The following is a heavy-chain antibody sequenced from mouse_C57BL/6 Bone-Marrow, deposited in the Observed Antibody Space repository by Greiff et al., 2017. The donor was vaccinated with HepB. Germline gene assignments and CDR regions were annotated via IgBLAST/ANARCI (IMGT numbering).Heavy chain of an antibody. D-gene: IGHD4-1*01. Sequence: EVKVVESGGGLVKPGGSLKLSCAASGFTFSSYAMSWVRQTPEKRLEWVATISDGGSYTYYPDNVKGRFTISRDNAKNNLYLQMSHLKSEDTAMYYCARDNWGGRYFDVWGTGTTVTVSS. V-gene: IGHV5-4*01. J-gene: IGHJ1*03. CDR1: GFTFSSYA. CDR3: ARDNWGGRYFDV. CDR2: ISDGGSYT.